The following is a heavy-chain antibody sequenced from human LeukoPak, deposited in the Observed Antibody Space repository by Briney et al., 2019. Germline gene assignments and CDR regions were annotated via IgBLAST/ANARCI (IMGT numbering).Heavy chain of an antibody. CDR2: IYYSGST. CDR1: GGSISSYY. J-gene: IGHJ5*02. D-gene: IGHD2-21*02. Sequence: SETLSLTCTVSGGSISSYYWSWIRQPPGKGLEWIGYIYYSGSTNYDPSLKSRVTISVDTSKNQFSLKLSSVTAADTAVYYCAREKGDRSPWFDPWGQGTLVTVSS. V-gene: IGHV4-59*12. CDR3: AREKGDRSPWFDP.